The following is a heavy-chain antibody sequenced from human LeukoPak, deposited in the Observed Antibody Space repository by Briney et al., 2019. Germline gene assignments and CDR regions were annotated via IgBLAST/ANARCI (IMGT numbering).Heavy chain of an antibody. CDR2: IYYSGST. CDR1: GGSINRYY. Sequence: SETLSLTCTVSGGSINRYYWRWIRHPPGQGLEWSGYIYYSGSTKYNPSLKSRVTISVDTSKSQFSLKLSSVTAADTAVYYCARERPHYYGSGSYYGDYYYYYYMDVWGKGTTVTVSS. D-gene: IGHD3-10*01. J-gene: IGHJ6*03. V-gene: IGHV4-59*01. CDR3: ARERPHYYGSGSYYGDYYYYYYMDV.